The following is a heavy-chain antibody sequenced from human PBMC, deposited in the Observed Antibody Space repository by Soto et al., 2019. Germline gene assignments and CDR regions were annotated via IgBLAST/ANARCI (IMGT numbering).Heavy chain of an antibody. CDR1: GFTFSSYV. CDR3: ANNVGDSSSKGWGGFDY. D-gene: IGHD6-13*01. Sequence: PGGSLRLSCAASGFTFSSYVMSWVRQAPGKGLEWVSSISGSGGSTYYADSVKGRFTISRDNPKNTVYLQMNSLRAEETAVYYCANNVGDSSSKGWGGFDYWGQGTLVTVSS. V-gene: IGHV3-23*01. CDR2: ISGSGGST. J-gene: IGHJ4*02.